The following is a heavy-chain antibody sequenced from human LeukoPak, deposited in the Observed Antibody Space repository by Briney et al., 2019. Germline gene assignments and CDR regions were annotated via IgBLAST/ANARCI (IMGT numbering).Heavy chain of an antibody. CDR2: ISWNSGSI. Sequence: GRSLRLSCAASGFTFDNYAIYWVRQAPGKGLEWVSAISWNSGSIGYADSVKGRFTISRDNAKNSLYLQMNSLRAEDTALYYCAKDRGVWFGEIVLRDAFDIWGQGTMVTVSS. CDR3: AKDRGVWFGEIVLRDAFDI. J-gene: IGHJ3*02. D-gene: IGHD3-10*01. V-gene: IGHV3-9*01. CDR1: GFTFDNYA.